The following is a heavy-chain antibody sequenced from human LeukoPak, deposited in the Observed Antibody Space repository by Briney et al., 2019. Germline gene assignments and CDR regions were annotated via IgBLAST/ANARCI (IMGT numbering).Heavy chain of an antibody. J-gene: IGHJ4*02. CDR2: ISSSGSTI. D-gene: IGHD3-10*01. CDR1: GFTFSSYE. Sequence: GGSLRLSCAASGFTFSSYEMNWVRQAPGKGLEWVSYISSSGSTIYFADSVKGRFTISRDNAKNSLYLQMNSLRAEGTAVYYCARDGPLRYYGSGSYYSHSFDYWGQGTLVTVSS. V-gene: IGHV3-48*03. CDR3: ARDGPLRYYGSGSYYSHSFDY.